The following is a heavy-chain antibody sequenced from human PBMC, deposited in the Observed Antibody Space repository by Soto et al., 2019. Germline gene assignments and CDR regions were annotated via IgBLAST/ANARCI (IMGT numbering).Heavy chain of an antibody. Sequence: SETLSLTCTVSGGSISSGGYYWSWIRQHPGKGLEWIGYIYYSGSTYYNPSLKSRVTISVDTSKNQFSLKLSSVTAADTAVYYCARVNYYDSSGYYYHFDYWGQGTLVTVSS. J-gene: IGHJ4*02. CDR1: GGSISSGGYY. CDR3: ARVNYYDSSGYYYHFDY. CDR2: IYYSGST. V-gene: IGHV4-31*03. D-gene: IGHD3-22*01.